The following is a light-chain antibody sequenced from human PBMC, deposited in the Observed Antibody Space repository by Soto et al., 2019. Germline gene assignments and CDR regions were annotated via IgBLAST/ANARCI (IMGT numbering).Light chain of an antibody. Sequence: EIVLTQSPGTLSLSPGERATLSCRASQRVSSSYLAWYQQKPGQAPRLLIYGASSRATGIPYRFSGSGSGTDFTLTISRLEPEDFAVYYCQQYGSSPLTFGGGTKVEIK. J-gene: IGKJ4*01. CDR2: GAS. CDR1: QRVSSSY. CDR3: QQYGSSPLT. V-gene: IGKV3-20*01.